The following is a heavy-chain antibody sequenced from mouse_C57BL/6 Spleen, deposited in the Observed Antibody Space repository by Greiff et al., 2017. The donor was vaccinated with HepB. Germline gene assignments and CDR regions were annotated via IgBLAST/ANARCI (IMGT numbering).Heavy chain of an antibody. V-gene: IGHV3-6*01. CDR2: ISYDGSN. Sequence: EVKLMESGPGLVKPSQSLSLTCSVTGYSITSGYYWNWIRQFPGNKLEWMGYISYDGSNNYNPSLKNRISITRDTSKNQFFLKLNSVTTEDTATYYCARELGRSYFDYWGQGTTLTVSS. CDR3: ARELGRSYFDY. J-gene: IGHJ2*01. CDR1: GYSITSGYY. D-gene: IGHD4-1*01.